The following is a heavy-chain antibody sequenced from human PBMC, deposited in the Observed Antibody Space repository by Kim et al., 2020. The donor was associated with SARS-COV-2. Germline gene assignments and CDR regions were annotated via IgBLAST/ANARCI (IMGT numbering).Heavy chain of an antibody. Sequence: SETLSLTCTVSGYSISSGYYWGWIRQPPGKGLEWIGSIYHSGNTYYNPSLKSRVTISVHTSKNQFSLNLSSVTAADTAVYYCARVSGRALFYAEYFQHWG. J-gene: IGHJ1*01. V-gene: IGHV4-38-2*02. CDR3: ARVSGRALFYAEYFQH. CDR1: GYSISSGYY. CDR2: IYHSGNT. D-gene: IGHD1-26*01.